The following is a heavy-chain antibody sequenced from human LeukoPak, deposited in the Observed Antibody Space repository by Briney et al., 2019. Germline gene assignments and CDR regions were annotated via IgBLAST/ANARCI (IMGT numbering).Heavy chain of an antibody. CDR2: ISYDGSNK. D-gene: IGHD5-18*01. Sequence: GRSLRLSCAASGFTFSSYAMHWVRQAPGKGLEWVAVISYDGSNKYYADCVKGRFTISRDNSKNTLYLQMNSLRAEDTAVYYCASRKDTPHLPDYWGQGTLVTVSS. CDR1: GFTFSSYA. CDR3: ASRKDTPHLPDY. V-gene: IGHV3-30-3*01. J-gene: IGHJ4*02.